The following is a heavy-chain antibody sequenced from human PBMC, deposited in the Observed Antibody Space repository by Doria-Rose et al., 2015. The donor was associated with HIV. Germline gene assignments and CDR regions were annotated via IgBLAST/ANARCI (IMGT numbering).Heavy chain of an antibody. CDR2: TYYTGTS. J-gene: IGHJ4*02. CDR1: Y. D-gene: IGHD3-3*01. V-gene: IGHV4-31*02. CDR3: ARMGSYRELDY. Sequence: YWKWIRQVPVKVLESLGYTYYTGTSDYSPSLKSRLNMAVDTSKNQFSLKLSFVTVADTAVYYCARMGSYRELDYWGQGALVIVSA.